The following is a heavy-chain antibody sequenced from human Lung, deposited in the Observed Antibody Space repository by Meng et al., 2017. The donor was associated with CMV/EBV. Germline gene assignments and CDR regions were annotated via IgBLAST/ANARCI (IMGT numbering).Heavy chain of an antibody. D-gene: IGHD6-19*01. CDR2: INHSGST. Sequence: SETLSLXXAVYGGSFSGYYWSWIRQPPGKGLEWIGEINHSGSTNYNPSLKSRVTISVDTSKNQFSLKLSSVTAADTAVYYCASASSGWYNNWFEPCGQGNXV. CDR3: ASASSGWYNNWFEP. CDR1: GGSFSGYY. J-gene: IGHJ5*02. V-gene: IGHV4-34*01.